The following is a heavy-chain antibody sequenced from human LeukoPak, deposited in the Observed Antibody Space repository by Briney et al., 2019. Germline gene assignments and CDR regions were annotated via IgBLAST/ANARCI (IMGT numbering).Heavy chain of an antibody. CDR2: IYYSGST. J-gene: IGHJ5*02. V-gene: IGHV4-39*07. CDR1: GGSISSSSYY. CDR3: VRGAVRQQPQLDP. D-gene: IGHD6-13*01. Sequence: PSETLSLTCTVSGGSISSSSYYWGWIRQPPGKGLEWIGSIYYSGSTYYNPSLKSRVTISVDTSKNQFSLKVTSVTAADTAVYYCVRGAVRQQPQLDPWGPGTLVTVSS.